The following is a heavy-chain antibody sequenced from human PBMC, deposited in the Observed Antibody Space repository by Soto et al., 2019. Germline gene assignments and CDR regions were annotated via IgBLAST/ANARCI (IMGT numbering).Heavy chain of an antibody. Sequence: DEQLLESGGGLVQRGGSLRLSCAASRFTFSTYHMVWVRQAPGKGLESVASISGSDNRVFYADSVKGRFTVSRDNSKNTLYLQMNSLRVEYSAVYYCAKMLSVTTNYWHGMDVWGQGTTVTVSS. V-gene: IGHV3-23*01. CDR3: AKMLSVTTNYWHGMDV. CDR1: RFTFSTYH. J-gene: IGHJ6*02. CDR2: ISGSDNRV. D-gene: IGHD4-17*01.